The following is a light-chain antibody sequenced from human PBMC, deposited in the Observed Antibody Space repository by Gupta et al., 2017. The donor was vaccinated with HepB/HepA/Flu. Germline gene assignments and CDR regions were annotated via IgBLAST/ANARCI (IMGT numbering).Light chain of an antibody. J-gene: IGLJ1*01. CDR1: SSDIGNYDL. CDR2: EVN. Sequence: QSALTQPASVSGSPGQSITISCTGTSSDIGNYDLVSWYLQYPGRAPKLMIYEVNKRPSGVSNRFSGSKSGNTASLTISGLQAEDEADYYCCSYAGSSTSYVFGSGTKVTVL. CDR3: CSYAGSSTSYV. V-gene: IGLV2-23*02.